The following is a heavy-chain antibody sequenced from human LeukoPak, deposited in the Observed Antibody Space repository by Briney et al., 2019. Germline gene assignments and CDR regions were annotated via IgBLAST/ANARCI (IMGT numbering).Heavy chain of an antibody. CDR2: INPNSGDT. CDR1: GYTFTDYY. J-gene: IGHJ4*02. Sequence: ASVTVSCKASGYTFTDYYLHWVRQAPGQGFEWMGWINPNSGDTNYAQKFQGRVTMTRDTSISTAHMEMSRLRSDDTAVYYCARANFLYCSNTTCLFDYWGQGTLVTVS. D-gene: IGHD2-2*01. CDR3: ARANFLYCSNTTCLFDY. V-gene: IGHV1-2*02.